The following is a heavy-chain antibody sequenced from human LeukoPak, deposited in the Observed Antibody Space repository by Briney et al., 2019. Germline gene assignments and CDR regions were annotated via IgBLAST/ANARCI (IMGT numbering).Heavy chain of an antibody. CDR3: ARGKEAAAGGGSIDY. V-gene: IGHV4-34*01. D-gene: IGHD6-13*01. J-gene: IGHJ4*02. CDR2: INHSGNT. Sequence: SETLSLTCAVYGGSFSGYYWSWIRQPPGKGLEWIGEINHSGNTNYNPSLKSRVTISVDTSKNQSSLKLSSVTAADTAVYYCARGKEAAAGGGSIDYWGQGTLVTVSS. CDR1: GGSFSGYY.